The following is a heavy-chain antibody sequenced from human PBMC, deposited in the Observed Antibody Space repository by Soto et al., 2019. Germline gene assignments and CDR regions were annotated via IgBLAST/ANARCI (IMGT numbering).Heavy chain of an antibody. Sequence: PGESLKISCKGSGYSFTSYWIGWVRQMPGKGLEWMGIIYPGDSDTRYSPSFQGQVTISADKSISTAYLQWSSLKASDTAMYYCARLFMVRGVRDYYYGMDVWGQGTTVTV. CDR2: IYPGDSDT. J-gene: IGHJ6*02. D-gene: IGHD3-10*01. V-gene: IGHV5-51*01. CDR3: ARLFMVRGVRDYYYGMDV. CDR1: GYSFTSYW.